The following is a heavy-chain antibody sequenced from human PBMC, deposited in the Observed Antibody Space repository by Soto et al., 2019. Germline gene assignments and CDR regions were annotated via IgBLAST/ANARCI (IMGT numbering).Heavy chain of an antibody. J-gene: IGHJ4*02. CDR2: IIPIFGTA. Sequence: QVQLVQSGAEVKKPGSSVKVSCKASGGTFSSYAISWVRQAPGQGLEWMGGIIPIFGTANYAQKFQGRVTITADESTSTAYMQLSRLRLEDEAMYYCARVGSSPDDGRYYYFDYWGQGTLVTVSS. V-gene: IGHV1-69*01. D-gene: IGHD1-20*01. CDR1: GGTFSSYA. CDR3: ARVGSSPDDGRYYYFDY.